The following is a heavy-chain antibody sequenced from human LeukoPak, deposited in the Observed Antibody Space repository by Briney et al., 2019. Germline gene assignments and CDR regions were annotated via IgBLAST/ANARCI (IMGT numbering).Heavy chain of an antibody. CDR3: VRVNWSDGDNWFDP. V-gene: IGHV1-18*01. D-gene: IGHD1-1*01. CDR1: GYIFTSYG. J-gene: IGHJ5*02. Sequence: ASVKVSCKASGYIFTSYGITWVRQAPGEGLEWMGWISGYNDGAKYEQKFQGRVTMTTDTSTRTAYMELRSLRSDDTAVYYCVRVNWSDGDNWFDPWGQGTLVTVSS. CDR2: ISGYNDGA.